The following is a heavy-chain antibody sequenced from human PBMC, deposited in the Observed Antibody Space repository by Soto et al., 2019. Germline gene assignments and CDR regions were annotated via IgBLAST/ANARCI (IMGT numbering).Heavy chain of an antibody. V-gene: IGHV3-48*03. CDR3: VVSMIVVVLGHDSFER. D-gene: IGHD3-22*01. Sequence: EVQLVESGGGLVQPGGSLRLSCSASGFNFRDYELNWVRQAPGRGLEWVSYISATGKTISYADSVKGRFTISRDNANNSLFLQLNSLRVEDTAVYHCVVSMIVVVLGHDSFERWGQGTLVTVS. CDR1: GFNFRDYE. J-gene: IGHJ3*02. CDR2: ISATGKTI.